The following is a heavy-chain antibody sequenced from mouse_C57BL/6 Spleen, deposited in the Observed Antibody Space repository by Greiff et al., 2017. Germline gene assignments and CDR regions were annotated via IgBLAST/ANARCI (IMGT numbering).Heavy chain of an antibody. J-gene: IGHJ2*01. CDR1: GYTFTSYW. V-gene: IGHV1-50*01. Sequence: QVPLQQPGAELVKPGASVKLSCKASGYTFTSYWMQWVKQRPGQGLEWIGEIDPSDSYTNYNQKFKGKATLTVDTSSSTAYMQLSSLTSEDSAVYYCARGHKDYWSQGTTLTVSS. CDR3: ARGHKDY. CDR2: IDPSDSYT.